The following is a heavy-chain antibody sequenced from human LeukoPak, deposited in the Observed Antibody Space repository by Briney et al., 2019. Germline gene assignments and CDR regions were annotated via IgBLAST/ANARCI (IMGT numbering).Heavy chain of an antibody. J-gene: IGHJ4*02. CDR3: ARAGGVVGPTTWNY. Sequence: PSETLSLTCSVSGGSMNSYYWSWIRQLPGKGLEWIGYISYSGSTDYNPSLKSRVTISRDTSKNHFSLELSSVTAADTAVYYCARAGGVVGPTTWNYWGQGTLVTVSS. CDR1: GGSMNSYY. V-gene: IGHV4-59*13. CDR2: ISYSGST. D-gene: IGHD1-26*01.